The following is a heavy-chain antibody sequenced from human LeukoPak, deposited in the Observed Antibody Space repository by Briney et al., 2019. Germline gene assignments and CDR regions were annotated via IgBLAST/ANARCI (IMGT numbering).Heavy chain of an antibody. CDR2: ISGSGSTI. CDR1: GFTFSDYY. J-gene: IGHJ4*02. CDR3: ARDPPLGRTVTPYYFDY. D-gene: IGHD4-17*01. V-gene: IGHV3-11*01. Sequence: GGSLRLSCAASGFTFSDYYMSWIRQAPGKGLEWVSYISGSGSTIYYADSVKGRFTISRDNAKNSLYLQMNSLRAEDTAVYYCARDPPLGRTVTPYYFDYWGQGTLVTVSS.